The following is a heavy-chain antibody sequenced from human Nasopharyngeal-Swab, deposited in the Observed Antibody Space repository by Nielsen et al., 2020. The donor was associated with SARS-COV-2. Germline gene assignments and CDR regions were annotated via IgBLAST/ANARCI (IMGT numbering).Heavy chain of an antibody. J-gene: IGHJ6*02. CDR2: IYYSGST. Sequence: SETLSLTCTVSGGSISSGGYYWSWIRQHPGKGLEWIGYIYYSGSTYYNPSLKSRVTISVDTSKNQFSLKLSSVTVADTAVYYCAREALAEITIFGVVSRYGMDVWGQGTTVTVSS. D-gene: IGHD3-3*01. V-gene: IGHV4-31*03. CDR1: GGSISSGGYY. CDR3: AREALAEITIFGVVSRYGMDV.